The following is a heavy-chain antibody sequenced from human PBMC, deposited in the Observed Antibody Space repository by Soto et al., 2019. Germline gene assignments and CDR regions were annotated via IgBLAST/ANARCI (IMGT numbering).Heavy chain of an antibody. Sequence: GASVKVSCKASGYTFTSYGISWVRQAPGQGLEWMGWISAYNGSTNYVQKLQGRVTMTTDTSTSTAYMELRSLRSDDTAVYYCARESPLGITGTTQGYYYYGMDVWGQGTTVTVSS. CDR2: ISAYNGST. CDR1: GYTFTSYG. J-gene: IGHJ6*02. D-gene: IGHD1-7*01. CDR3: ARESPLGITGTTQGYYYYGMDV. V-gene: IGHV1-18*01.